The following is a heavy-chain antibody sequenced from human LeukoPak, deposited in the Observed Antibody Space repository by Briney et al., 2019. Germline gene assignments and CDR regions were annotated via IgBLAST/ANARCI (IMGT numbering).Heavy chain of an antibody. Sequence: PGGSLRLSCAASGFTFSSYAMHWVRQAPGKGLEWVAVISYDGSNKYYADSVKGRFTISRDNSKNTLYLQMNSLGAEDTAVYYCARYTMAFDYWGQGTLVTVSS. D-gene: IGHD3-3*01. CDR2: ISYDGSNK. CDR3: ARYTMAFDY. J-gene: IGHJ4*02. V-gene: IGHV3-30*04. CDR1: GFTFSSYA.